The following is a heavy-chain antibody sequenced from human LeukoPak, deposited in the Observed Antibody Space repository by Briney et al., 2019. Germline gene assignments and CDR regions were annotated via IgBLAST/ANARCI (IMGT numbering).Heavy chain of an antibody. Sequence: GGSLRLSCVASGFTFSSYSMNWVRQAPGKGLEWVSSISSSSSYIYYADSVKGRFTISRDNAKNSLYLQMNSLRAEDTAVYYCAGGQDYYGSEYGMDVWGKGTTVTVSS. D-gene: IGHD3-10*01. CDR1: GFTFSSYS. CDR3: AGGQDYYGSEYGMDV. CDR2: ISSSSSYI. V-gene: IGHV3-21*01. J-gene: IGHJ6*04.